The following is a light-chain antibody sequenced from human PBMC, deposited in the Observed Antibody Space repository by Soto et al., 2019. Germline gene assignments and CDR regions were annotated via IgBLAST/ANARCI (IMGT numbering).Light chain of an antibody. CDR1: QSVLYSSNNNNY. CDR3: QQYYSTPLT. Sequence: DIVMTQSPDSLAVSLGERATINCKSSQSVLYSSNNNNYLAWYQQKPGQPPKLLIYWASTRESGVPDRFSGSGSGTDFPLTISSLQAEDVAVYYCQQYYSTPLTFGQGNKVEIK. J-gene: IGKJ1*01. V-gene: IGKV4-1*01. CDR2: WAS.